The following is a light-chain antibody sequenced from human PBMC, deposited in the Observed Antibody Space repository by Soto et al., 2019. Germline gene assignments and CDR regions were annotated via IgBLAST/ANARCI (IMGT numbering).Light chain of an antibody. J-gene: IGLJ1*01. CDR3: CSYAGSSTYV. Sequence: QSVLTQPASVSGSPGQSITISCTGTSSDVGSYNLVSWYQQHPGKAPKLMIYEGSKRPSGVSNRFSGSKSGNTASLTISGLQAEDEADYYCCSYAGSSTYVLGTGTKVNV. CDR1: SSDVGSYNL. V-gene: IGLV2-23*01. CDR2: EGS.